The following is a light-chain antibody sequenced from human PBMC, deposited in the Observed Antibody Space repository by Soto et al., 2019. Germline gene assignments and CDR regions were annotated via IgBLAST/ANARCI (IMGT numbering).Light chain of an antibody. J-gene: IGKJ5*01. CDR1: QGVSSN. V-gene: IGKV3-15*01. CDR2: GAS. CDR3: QQYNNWPPIT. Sequence: EILMTQSPATLSVSPGERATLSCRASQGVSSNLAWYQQKPGQAPRLLIYGASTRATGIPARFSGSGSGTEFTLTISSLRSEDFAVYYCQQYNNWPPITFGQGTRLEIK.